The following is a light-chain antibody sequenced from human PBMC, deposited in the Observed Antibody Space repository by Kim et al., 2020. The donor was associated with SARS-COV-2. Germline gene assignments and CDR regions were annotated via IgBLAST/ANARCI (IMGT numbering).Light chain of an antibody. Sequence: QSALTQPRSVSGSPGQSVTISCTGTSSDVGGYSYVSWYQQHPGKAPKLMISDVNRRPSGVPDRFSGSKSGNTASLTISGPQAEDEADYYCCSYAGSYTYVFGTGTKVTVL. CDR1: SSDVGGYSY. V-gene: IGLV2-11*01. CDR2: DVN. J-gene: IGLJ1*01. CDR3: CSYAGSYTYV.